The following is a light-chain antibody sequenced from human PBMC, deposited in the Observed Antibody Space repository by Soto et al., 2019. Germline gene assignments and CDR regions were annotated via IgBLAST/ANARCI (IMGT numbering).Light chain of an antibody. CDR3: SSYTSSSTPLYV. J-gene: IGLJ1*01. CDR1: GSDIGTYHY. V-gene: IGLV2-14*01. Sequence: QSVLTQPASVSGSPGQSITISCTGTGSDIGTYHYVSWYQHHPGKAPKLMIYEVSNRPSGVSNRFSGSKSGNTASLTISGLQAEDEADYYCSSYTSSSTPLYVFGTGTKVTVL. CDR2: EVS.